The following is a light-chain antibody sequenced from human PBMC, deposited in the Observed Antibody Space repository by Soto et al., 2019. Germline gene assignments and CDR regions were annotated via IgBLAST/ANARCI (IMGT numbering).Light chain of an antibody. J-gene: IGLJ1*01. V-gene: IGLV1-44*01. CDR1: SSNIGSNT. CDR3: AGWDDSLNGYV. CDR2: SNN. Sequence: QSLLTQSPSASGTPGQRVTISCSGGSSNIGSNTLNWYQHVPGTAPRVLIYSNNQRPSGVPDRFSGSKSGTSASLAISGLQSEDEADYYCAGWDDSLNGYVFGTGTKLTVL.